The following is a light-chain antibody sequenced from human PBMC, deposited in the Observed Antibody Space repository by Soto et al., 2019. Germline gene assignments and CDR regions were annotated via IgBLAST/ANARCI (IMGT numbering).Light chain of an antibody. CDR2: DAS. CDR3: QQYRT. Sequence: IKTCRASQSISSWLAWYQQKPGKAPKLLIYDASSLESGVPSRFSGSGSGTEFTLTISSLQPDDFATYYCQQYRTFGQGTKVDIK. V-gene: IGKV1-5*01. J-gene: IGKJ1*01. CDR1: QSISSW.